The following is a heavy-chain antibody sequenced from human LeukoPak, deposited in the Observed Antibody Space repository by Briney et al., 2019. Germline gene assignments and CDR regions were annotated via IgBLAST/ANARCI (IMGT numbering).Heavy chain of an antibody. D-gene: IGHD6-19*01. CDR3: ARESGNGYSSGWYPYYYYGMDV. Sequence: GGSLRLSCAASGFTFSSYGMHWVRQAPGKGLEWVAVIWYDGSNKYYAESVKGRFTISRDNSKNTLYLQMNSLRAEDTAVYYCARESGNGYSSGWYPYYYYGMDVWGQGTTVTVSS. CDR2: IWYDGSNK. CDR1: GFTFSSYG. V-gene: IGHV3-33*08. J-gene: IGHJ6*02.